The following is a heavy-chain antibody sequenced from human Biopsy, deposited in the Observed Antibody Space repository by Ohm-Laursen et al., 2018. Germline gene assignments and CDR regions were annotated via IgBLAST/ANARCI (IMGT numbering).Heavy chain of an antibody. CDR2: ISPYNGNG. V-gene: IGHV1-18*01. J-gene: IGHJ3*01. CDR1: GYTFPNFG. CDR3: ATSHYFESTGYAFDF. D-gene: IGHD3-22*01. Sequence: ASVKVSCKASGYTFPNFGISWVRQAPGRGLEWMGWISPYNGNGDYEKNFHGSVTLTADTSTSTVYMELRSLRSGDTAVYYCATSHYFESTGYAFDFWGQGTMVSVSS.